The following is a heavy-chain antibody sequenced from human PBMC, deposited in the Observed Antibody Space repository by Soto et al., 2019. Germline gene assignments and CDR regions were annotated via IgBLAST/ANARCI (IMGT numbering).Heavy chain of an antibody. CDR2: IYSGGST. CDR3: ARTSPNYYGSGSYYPYFDY. D-gene: IGHD3-10*01. J-gene: IGHJ4*02. Sequence: GGSLRLSCAASGFTVSSNYMSWVRQAPGKGLEWVSVIYSGGSTYYADSVKGRFTISRDNSKNTLYLQMNSLRAEDTAVYYCARTSPNYYGSGSYYPYFDYWGQGTLVTVSS. V-gene: IGHV3-66*01. CDR1: GFTVSSNY.